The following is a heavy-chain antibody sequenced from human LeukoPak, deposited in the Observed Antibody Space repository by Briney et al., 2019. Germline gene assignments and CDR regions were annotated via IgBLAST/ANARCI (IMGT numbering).Heavy chain of an antibody. D-gene: IGHD6-13*01. CDR3: ARESSGYSSSWALPVFDY. CDR1: GGSISSYY. V-gene: IGHV4-59*01. CDR2: IYYSGST. Sequence: PSETLSLTCTVSGGSISSYYWSWIRQPPGKGLGWIGYIYYSGSTNYNPSLKSRVTISVDTSKNQFSLKLSSVTAADTAVYYCARESSGYSSSWALPVFDYWGQGTLVTVSS. J-gene: IGHJ4*02.